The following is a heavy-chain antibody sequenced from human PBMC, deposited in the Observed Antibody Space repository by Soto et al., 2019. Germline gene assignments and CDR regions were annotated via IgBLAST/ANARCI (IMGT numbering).Heavy chain of an antibody. CDR3: ANTMVRGVTTERVNWFDP. V-gene: IGHV3-23*01. J-gene: IGHJ5*02. CDR1: GVTFSSYA. CDR2: ISGSGGST. D-gene: IGHD3-10*01. Sequence: GGSLRIFCAASGVTFSSYAMSWVRQAPGKGLEWVSAISGSGGSTYYADSVKGRFTISRDNSKNTLYLQMNSLRAEDTAVYYCANTMVRGVTTERVNWFDPWGQGTLVTVS.